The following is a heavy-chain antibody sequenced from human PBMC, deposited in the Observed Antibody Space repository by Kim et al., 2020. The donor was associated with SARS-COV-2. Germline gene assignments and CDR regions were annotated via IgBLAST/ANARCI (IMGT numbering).Heavy chain of an antibody. J-gene: IGHJ6*03. CDR2: ISSSGSTI. D-gene: IGHD3-3*01. CDR3: ARDPPLLWRDYYYYMDV. V-gene: IGHV3-48*03. Sequence: GGSLRLSCAASGFTFSSYEMNWVRQAPGKGLEWVSYISSSGSTIYYADSVKGRFTISRDNAKNSLYLQMNSLRAEDTAVYYCARDPPLLWRDYYYYMDVWGKGTTVTVSS. CDR1: GFTFSSYE.